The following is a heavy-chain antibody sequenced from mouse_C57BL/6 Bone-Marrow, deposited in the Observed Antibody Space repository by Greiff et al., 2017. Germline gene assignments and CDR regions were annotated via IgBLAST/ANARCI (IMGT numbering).Heavy chain of an antibody. CDR3: ARHRSMDY. J-gene: IGHJ4*01. CDR2: ISSGGSYT. V-gene: IGHV5-6*01. CDR1: GFTFSSYG. Sequence: EVKLVESGGDLVKPGGSLKLSCAASGFTFSSYGMSWVRQTPDKRLEWVATISSGGSYTYYPDSVKGRFTISRDNAKNTLYLQMSSLKSEDTAMYYWARHRSMDYWGQGTSVTVSS.